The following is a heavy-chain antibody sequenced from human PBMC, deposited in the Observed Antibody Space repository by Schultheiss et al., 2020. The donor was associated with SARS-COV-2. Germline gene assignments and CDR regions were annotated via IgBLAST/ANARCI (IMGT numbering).Heavy chain of an antibody. Sequence: GGSLRLSCEASGFTVSSNYMSWVRQAPGKGLEWVSAISGSGGSTYYADSVKGRFTISRDNSKNTLYLQMNSLKTEDTAVYYCAKATVVVPAAKGAEDYWGQGTLVTVAS. J-gene: IGHJ4*02. CDR1: GFTVSSNY. CDR2: ISGSGGST. V-gene: IGHV3-23*01. D-gene: IGHD2-2*01. CDR3: AKATVVVPAAKGAEDY.